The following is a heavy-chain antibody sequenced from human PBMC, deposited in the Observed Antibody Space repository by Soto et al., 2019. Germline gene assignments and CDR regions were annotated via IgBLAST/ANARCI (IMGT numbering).Heavy chain of an antibody. CDR1: GFTFKNYD. Sequence: EVQLLESGGGLVQPGGSLRLSCVASGFTFKNYDMRWARQAPGKGLEWVSGISGSGAITYYADSVRGRFTISRDNSKNTLYLQLNSLGAEDTAIYYCAKDRQFRSYYESAGHYNNWGQGTLVTVSS. CDR2: ISGSGAIT. D-gene: IGHD3-9*01. CDR3: AKDRQFRSYYESAGHYNN. J-gene: IGHJ4*02. V-gene: IGHV3-23*01.